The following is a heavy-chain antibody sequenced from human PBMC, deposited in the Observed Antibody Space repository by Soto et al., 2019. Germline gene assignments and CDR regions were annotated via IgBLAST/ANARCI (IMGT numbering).Heavy chain of an antibody. V-gene: IGHV1-8*01. J-gene: IGHJ6*02. D-gene: IGHD3-10*01. Sequence: QVQLVQSGAEVKKPGASVKVSCKASGYTFTSYDINWVRQATGPGLEWMGWMNPNSGNAVYAQKFQGRVTMTRNTSICTAYMELSSLRSEDTAVYYCARVYYGSGSLRLDVWGQGTTVTVSS. CDR3: ARVYYGSGSLRLDV. CDR2: MNPNSGNA. CDR1: GYTFTSYD.